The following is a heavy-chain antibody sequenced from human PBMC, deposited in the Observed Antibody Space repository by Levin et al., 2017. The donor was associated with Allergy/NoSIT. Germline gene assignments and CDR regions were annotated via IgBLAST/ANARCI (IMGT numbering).Heavy chain of an antibody. CDR3: TRRLEAVAGTYYYYDGMDV. Sequence: GESLKISCAASGFTFSGSAMHWVRQASGKGLEWVGRIRSKANSYATAYAASVKGRFTISRDDSKNTAYLQMNSLKTEDTAVYYCTRRLEAVAGTYYYYDGMDVWGQGTTVTVSS. CDR2: IRSKANSYAT. CDR1: GFTFSGSA. J-gene: IGHJ6*02. V-gene: IGHV3-73*01. D-gene: IGHD6-19*01.